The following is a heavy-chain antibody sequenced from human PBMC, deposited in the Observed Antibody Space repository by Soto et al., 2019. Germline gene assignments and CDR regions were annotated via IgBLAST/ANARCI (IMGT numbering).Heavy chain of an antibody. D-gene: IGHD5-18*01. J-gene: IGHJ5*01. CDR1: GSSITSSSYY. V-gene: IGHV4-39*01. CDR3: ARRAGVTQINNYVDS. Sequence: SDTLSLTGSVGGSSITSSSYYWSWIRQPRGKGLEWIGTIFHGGNSYYDPALKGGVAISVDTCKNQCSLILRSVTAADTAMYYCARRAGVTQINNYVDSGGPGTLVTVSS. CDR2: IFHGGNS.